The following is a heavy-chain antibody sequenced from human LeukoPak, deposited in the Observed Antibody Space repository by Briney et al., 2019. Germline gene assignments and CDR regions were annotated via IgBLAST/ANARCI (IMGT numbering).Heavy chain of an antibody. D-gene: IGHD2-2*01. CDR2: IDVYDGNT. CDR3: ARIAALNSGYCSITSCYLEY. V-gene: IGHV1-18*01. Sequence: ASVKVSCKASGYTFTSYGISWVRRAPGQGLEWMGWIDVYDGNTNYAQKFQGRVTMTRDTSTSTVYRALGSLRSEDTAVYYCARIAALNSGYCSITSCYLEYWGQGTLVTVSS. CDR1: GYTFTSYG. J-gene: IGHJ4*02.